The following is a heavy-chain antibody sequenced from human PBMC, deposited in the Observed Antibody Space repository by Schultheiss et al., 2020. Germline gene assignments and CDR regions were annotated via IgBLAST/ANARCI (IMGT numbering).Heavy chain of an antibody. J-gene: IGHJ4*02. V-gene: IGHV4-31*03. CDR2: IYYSGST. D-gene: IGHD1-26*01. Sequence: SETLSLTCTVSGGSISSGGYYWSWIRQHPGKGLEWIGYIYYSGSTYYNPSLKSRVTISVDTSRNQLSLRLTSVNAADTALYYCARLSGTYGRDCDYWGQGTPVTVSS. CDR1: GGSISSGGYY. CDR3: ARLSGTYGRDCDY.